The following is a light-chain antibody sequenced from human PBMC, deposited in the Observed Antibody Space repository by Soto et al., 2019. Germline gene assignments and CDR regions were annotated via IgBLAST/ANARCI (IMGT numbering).Light chain of an antibody. CDR3: CSYAASTTVV. V-gene: IGLV2-23*01. CDR1: GRSYNL. CDR2: EDN. J-gene: IGLJ3*02. Sequence: QSVLTQPASVSGSPGQSITISCTGSGRSYNLVSWFQQSPGKAPKLIIYEDNKRPSGVSNRFSGSKSGNTASLTISGLQPEDEADYYCCSYAASTTVVFGGGTKLTVL.